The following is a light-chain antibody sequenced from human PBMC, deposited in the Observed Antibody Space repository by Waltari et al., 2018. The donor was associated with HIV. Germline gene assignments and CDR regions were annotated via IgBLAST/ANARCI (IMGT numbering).Light chain of an antibody. CDR2: DDT. CDR1: KLGNRS. V-gene: IGLV3-1*01. CDR3: LAWDSSTVI. J-gene: IGLJ2*01. Sequence: SYELTQPPSVSVSPGQPATITCPGYKLGNRSVWWYEQKPCQSPLLVIYDDTKRPSGIPERFSGSNSVNTATLTISGTQAVDEADYYCLAWDSSTVIFGGGTRLTVL.